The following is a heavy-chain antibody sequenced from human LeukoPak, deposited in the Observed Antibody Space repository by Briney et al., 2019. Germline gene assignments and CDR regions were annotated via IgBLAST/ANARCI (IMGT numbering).Heavy chain of an antibody. CDR3: VRSCSSGSCYGYKDY. Sequence: PGGSLRLSCATSGFTFSSYWMHWVRQVPGKGLVWVSRVNGDGTSTSYADSVRGRFTISRDNAKNTLYLYMNSLRGDDTAIYFCVRSCSSGSCYGYKDYWGQGTLVTVSS. D-gene: IGHD2-2*01. CDR2: VNGDGTST. V-gene: IGHV3-74*01. CDR1: GFTFSSYW. J-gene: IGHJ4*02.